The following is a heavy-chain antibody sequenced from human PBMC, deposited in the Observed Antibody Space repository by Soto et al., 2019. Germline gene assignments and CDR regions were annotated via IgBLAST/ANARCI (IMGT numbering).Heavy chain of an antibody. CDR3: ARESAYGGNPLAFDN. J-gene: IGHJ4*02. CDR2: IIPFFNTS. Sequence: QEQLVQSGAEVKKPGSSVKVSCKASGDTFSSFAISWVRQAPGQGLDWMGGIIPFFNTSNYAQRFQGRVTITADASTSTAYMELSSLLSEDTAMYYCARESAYGGNPLAFDNWGQGTLVTVSS. CDR1: GDTFSSFA. V-gene: IGHV1-69*01. D-gene: IGHD1-26*01.